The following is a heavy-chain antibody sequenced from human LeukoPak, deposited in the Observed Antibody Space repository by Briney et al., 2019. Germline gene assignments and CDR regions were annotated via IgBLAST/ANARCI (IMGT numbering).Heavy chain of an antibody. CDR2: ISAHNGNT. CDR1: GYAFFNYG. J-gene: IGHJ5*02. V-gene: IGHV1-18*01. Sequence: ASVKVSCKGSGYAFFNYGINWVRQAPGQGFEWMGWISAHNGNTKCAQKFQDRVTMTTDTPTSTAYMELRSLRSDDTAVYYCTRDEGSGGWPWRGWFDLWGQGALVTVPS. D-gene: IGHD2-15*01. CDR3: TRDEGSGGWPWRGWFDL.